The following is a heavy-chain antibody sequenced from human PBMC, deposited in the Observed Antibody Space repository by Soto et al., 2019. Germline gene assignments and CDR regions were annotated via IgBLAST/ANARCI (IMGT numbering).Heavy chain of an antibody. Sequence: QITLKESGPALVKPTQTLTLTCTFSVFSLTTYGVGVGWIRQPPGKALEWLALIFWNDDELDSPSLRSRLTITTDTSKNQVVFTMTNMDHVDTATYCCVHTGYSYDPFAYWGRGTLVTVSS. CDR2: IFWNDDE. D-gene: IGHD5-18*01. J-gene: IGHJ4*02. CDR1: VFSLTTYGVG. CDR3: VHTGYSYDPFAY. V-gene: IGHV2-5*01.